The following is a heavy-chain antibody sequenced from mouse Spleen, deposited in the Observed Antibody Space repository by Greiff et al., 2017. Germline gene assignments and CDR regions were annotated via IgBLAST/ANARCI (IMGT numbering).Heavy chain of an antibody. V-gene: IGHV5-16*01. Sequence: EVKLVESEGGLVQPGSSMKLSCTASGFTFSDYYMAWVRQVPEKGLEWVANINYDGSSTYYLDSLKSRFIISRDNAKNILYLQMSSLKSEDTATYYCARGGYSYSPYYFDYWGQGTSLTVSS. CDR1: GFTFSDYY. J-gene: IGHJ2*02. CDR3: ARGGYSYSPYYFDY. D-gene: IGHD2-12*01. CDR2: INYDGSST.